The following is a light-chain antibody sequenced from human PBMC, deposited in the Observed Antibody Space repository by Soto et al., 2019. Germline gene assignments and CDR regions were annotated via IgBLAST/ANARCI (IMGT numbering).Light chain of an antibody. J-gene: IGKJ1*01. CDR3: QQYGGSSGT. CDR2: GAS. Sequence: EIVLTQSPGTLSLSPGERATLSCRASQSVSSNYLAWYQQKPGQAPRLLIYGASSRATGILDRFSGSGYGTDFTLTVSRLEPEDFAVYYCQQYGGSSGTFGQGTKLEIK. CDR1: QSVSSNY. V-gene: IGKV3-20*01.